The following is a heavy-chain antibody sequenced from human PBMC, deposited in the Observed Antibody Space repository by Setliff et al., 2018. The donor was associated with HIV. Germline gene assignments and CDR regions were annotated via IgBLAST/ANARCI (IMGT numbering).Heavy chain of an antibody. D-gene: IGHD1-1*01. J-gene: IGHJ3*02. V-gene: IGHV1-18*01. CDR1: GYTFTTYG. Sequence: ASVKVSCKASGYTFTTYGFNWVRQTPGQGLEWMGWISASSDNTNYAQKFQGRVTLTTDTSTNTVYMELKSLRSDDTAVYFCARGQLDRHLRSDVPFDIWGQGTMVTVSS. CDR3: ARGQLDRHLRSDVPFDI. CDR2: ISASSDNT.